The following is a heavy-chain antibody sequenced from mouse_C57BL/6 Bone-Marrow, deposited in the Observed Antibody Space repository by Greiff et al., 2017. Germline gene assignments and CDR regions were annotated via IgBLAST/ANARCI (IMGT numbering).Heavy chain of an antibody. J-gene: IGHJ2*01. CDR3: ARHYYGSSYGY. D-gene: IGHD1-1*01. CDR1: GYTFTDYY. CDR2: INPYNGGT. V-gene: IGHV1-19*01. Sequence: EVKLMESGPVLVKPGASVKMSCKASGYTFTDYYMNWVKQSHGKSLEWIGVINPYNGGTSYNQKFKGKATLTVDKSSSTAYMELNSLTSEDSAVYYCARHYYGSSYGYWGQGTTLTVSS.